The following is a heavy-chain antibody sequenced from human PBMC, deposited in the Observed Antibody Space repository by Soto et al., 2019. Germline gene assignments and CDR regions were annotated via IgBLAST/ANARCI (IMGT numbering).Heavy chain of an antibody. J-gene: IGHJ4*02. CDR2: ISGSGDST. D-gene: IGHD1-26*01. V-gene: IGHV3-23*01. CDR1: GFTFSSYA. Sequence: EVQLLESGGGLVQPGGSLRLSCAASGFTFSSYAMRWVRQAPVKGLEWVSAISGSGDSTYYADSVKGRFTISRDNSKNTLYLQMNSLRAEDTAVYYCARRGSGSYYDYWCQGTLVTVSS. CDR3: ARRGSGSYYDY.